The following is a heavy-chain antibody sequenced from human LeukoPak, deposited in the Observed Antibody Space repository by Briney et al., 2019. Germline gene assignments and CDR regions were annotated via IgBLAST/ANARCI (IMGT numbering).Heavy chain of an antibody. Sequence: SETLSLTCTVSGGSISSYYWSWIRQPPGKGLEWIGSIYYSGSTYYNPSLKSRVTISVDTSKNQFSLKLSSVTAADTAVYYCARVTIFGVVIIPKFDAFDIWGQGTMVTVSS. D-gene: IGHD3-3*01. V-gene: IGHV4-59*05. J-gene: IGHJ3*02. CDR2: IYYSGST. CDR3: ARVTIFGVVIIPKFDAFDI. CDR1: GGSISSYY.